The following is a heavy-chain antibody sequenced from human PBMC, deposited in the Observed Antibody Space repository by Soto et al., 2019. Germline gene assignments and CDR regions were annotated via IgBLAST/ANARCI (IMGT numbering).Heavy chain of an antibody. CDR3: ARTIGAAYYFDF. V-gene: IGHV4-4*07. CDR1: GDSMTKYY. Sequence: LSLTCNVSGDSMTKYYWSWIRQPAGKGLEWIGRIYTSGSTNYNPSLKSRVTMSIDTSNNHFSLNLKSVTAADTAVYYCARTIGAAYYFDFWGQGALVTVSS. J-gene: IGHJ4*02. CDR2: IYTSGST. D-gene: IGHD6-25*01.